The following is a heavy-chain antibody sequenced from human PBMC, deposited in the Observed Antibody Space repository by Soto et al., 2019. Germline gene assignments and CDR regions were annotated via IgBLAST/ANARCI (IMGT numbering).Heavy chain of an antibody. V-gene: IGHV1-8*01. CDR1: GYTFTSYD. D-gene: IGHD3-3*01. CDR3: ARLPSSITIFGVVIAPYYYYMDV. J-gene: IGHJ6*03. CDR2: MNPNSGNT. Sequence: VSVKVSCKSSGYTFTSYDINWVRQATGQGLEWMGWMNPNSGNTGYAQKFQGRVTMTRNTSISTAYMELSSLRSEDTAVYYCARLPSSITIFGVVIAPYYYYMDVWGKGTTVTVSS.